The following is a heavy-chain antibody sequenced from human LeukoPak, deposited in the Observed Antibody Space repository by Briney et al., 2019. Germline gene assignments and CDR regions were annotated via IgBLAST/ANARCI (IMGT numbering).Heavy chain of an antibody. CDR2: ISGSGGST. J-gene: IGHJ4*02. CDR1: GFTFSSYA. V-gene: IGHV3-23*01. D-gene: IGHD3/OR15-3a*01. Sequence: GGSLRLSCAASGFTFSSYAMSWVRQAPGKGLEWVSAISGSGGSTYYADSVKGRFTISRDNSKNTLYLQMSSLRAEDTALYFCAKGPHGHSPRPDSWGQGTLATVSS. CDR3: AKGPHGHSPRPDS.